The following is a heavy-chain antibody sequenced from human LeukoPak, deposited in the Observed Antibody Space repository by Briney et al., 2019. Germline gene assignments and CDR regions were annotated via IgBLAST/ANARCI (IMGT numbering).Heavy chain of an antibody. CDR1: GYTSTNYA. V-gene: IGHV7-4-1*02. J-gene: IGHJ5*02. D-gene: IGHD3-16*01. CDR3: ARAYQHLGGLSFPGS. Sequence: ASVKVSCKASGYTSTNYAMNWVRQAPGQGLQWMGWIDPNTGNPTYAQGFTGRFVFSLDTSVSTTYLQISSLKPEDTAVYYCARAYQHLGGLSFPGSWGQGTLVTVSS. CDR2: IDPNTGNP.